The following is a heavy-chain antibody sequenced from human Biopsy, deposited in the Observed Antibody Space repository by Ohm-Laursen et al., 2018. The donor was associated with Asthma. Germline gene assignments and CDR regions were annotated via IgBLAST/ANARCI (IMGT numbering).Heavy chain of an antibody. CDR3: ARGDSSNWSHYYFNY. J-gene: IGHJ4*02. D-gene: IGHD3-22*01. CDR2: IYSGGTS. Sequence: SLRLSCAASGFSFSDYYMTWMRRAPGKGQEWVSVIYSGGTSHTADSVRGRFTISRDYSKNTLYLQMHSLRAEDTAVYYCARGDSSNWSHYYFNYWGQGTLVTVSS. V-gene: IGHV3-53*01. CDR1: GFSFSDYY.